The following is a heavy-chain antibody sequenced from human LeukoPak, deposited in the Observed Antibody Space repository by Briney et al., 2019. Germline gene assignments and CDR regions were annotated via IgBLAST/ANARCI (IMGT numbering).Heavy chain of an antibody. J-gene: IGHJ4*02. CDR2: IKQDGRER. V-gene: IGHV3-7*01. D-gene: IGHD3-16*01. Sequence: GGSLRLSCAASGFTFSSDWMSWVRQAPGEGLEWVANIKQDGRERYYVDSVKGRFTISRDNAKNSLYLQMNSLRAEDTAVYYCARGLGGGWLAYYFDYWGQGTLVTVSS. CDR3: ARGLGGGWLAYYFDY. CDR1: GFTFSSDW.